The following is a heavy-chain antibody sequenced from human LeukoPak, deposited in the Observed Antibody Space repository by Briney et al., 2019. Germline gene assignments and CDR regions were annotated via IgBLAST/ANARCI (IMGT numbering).Heavy chain of an antibody. CDR2: INHSGST. Sequence: SETLSLTCTVYGGSFSGYYWSWIRQPPGKGLEWIGEINHSGSTNYNPSLKSRVTISVDTSKNQFSLKLSSVTAADTAVYYCARGGRNSGSYGSPDYWGQGTLVTVSS. D-gene: IGHD1-26*01. J-gene: IGHJ4*02. CDR3: ARGGRNSGSYGSPDY. V-gene: IGHV4-34*01. CDR1: GGSFSGYY.